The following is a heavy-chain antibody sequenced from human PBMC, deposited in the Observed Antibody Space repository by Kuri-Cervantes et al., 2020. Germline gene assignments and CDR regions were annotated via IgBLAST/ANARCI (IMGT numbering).Heavy chain of an antibody. CDR3: ASVSIAVAVYFQH. J-gene: IGHJ1*01. CDR1: GGSISSRGYY. V-gene: IGHV4-39*01. Sequence: GSLRLSCTVSGGSISSRGYYWGWIRQPPGKGLEWIGSIYSSGSTYYNPSLKSRVTISVDTSKNQFSLKLSSVTAADTAVYYCASVSIAVAVYFQHWGQGTLVTVSS. CDR2: IYSSGST. D-gene: IGHD6-19*01.